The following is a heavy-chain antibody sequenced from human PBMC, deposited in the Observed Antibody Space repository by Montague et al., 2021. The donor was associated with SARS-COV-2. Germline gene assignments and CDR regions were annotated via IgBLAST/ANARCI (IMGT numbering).Heavy chain of an antibody. CDR3: ARANGYYFDY. CDR1: GDSISASDYY. CDR2: INHSGST. D-gene: IGHD2-8*01. V-gene: IGHV4-39*07. Sequence: SETLSLTCIVSGDSISASDYYWGWIRQPPGKGLEWIGEINHSGSTNYNPSLKSRVTISVDTSKNQFSLKLSSVTAADTAVYYCARANGYYFDYWGQGTLVTVSS. J-gene: IGHJ4*02.